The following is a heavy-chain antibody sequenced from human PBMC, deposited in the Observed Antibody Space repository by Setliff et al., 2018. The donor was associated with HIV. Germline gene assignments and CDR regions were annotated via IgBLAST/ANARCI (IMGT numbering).Heavy chain of an antibody. J-gene: IGHJ6*02. CDR1: GYTFTTYG. CDR2: ISPNFGHT. V-gene: IGHV1-18*01. CDR3: ARLGSGWSDSYYYAMDI. Sequence: ASVKVSCKASGYTFTTYGISWVRQAPGHGLEWMGWISPNFGHTNYAQNFLGRVTMTIDTSTSRAYMELRSLRSVDTAMYFCARLGSGWSDSYYYAMDIWGQGTTVTVSS. D-gene: IGHD6-19*01.